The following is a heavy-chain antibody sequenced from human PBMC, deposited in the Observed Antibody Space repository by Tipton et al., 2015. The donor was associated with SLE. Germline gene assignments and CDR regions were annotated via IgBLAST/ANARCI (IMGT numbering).Heavy chain of an antibody. CDR2: IYYSGST. V-gene: IGHV4-61*01. J-gene: IGHJ6*03. CDR1: GGSISSSSYY. D-gene: IGHD2-2*01. Sequence: TLSLTCTVSGGSISSSSYYWSWIRQPPGKGLEWIGYIYYSGSTNYNPSLKSRVTISVDTSKNQFSLKLSSVTAADTAVYYCARYIVVVPAASYYYMDVWGKGTTVTVSS. CDR3: ARYIVVVPAASYYYMDV.